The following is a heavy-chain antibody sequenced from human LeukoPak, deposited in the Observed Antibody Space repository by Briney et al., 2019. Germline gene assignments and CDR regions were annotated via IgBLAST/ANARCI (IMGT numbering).Heavy chain of an antibody. Sequence: PGGSLRLSCAASGFSFSNYAMSWVRQAPGKGLEWVSTISDSGGRTYYADSVKGRFTISRDNPKDTLYLHMSSLRAEDTAIHYCAKVPYSDYGSGRPPLDVWGQGTTVAVSS. V-gene: IGHV3-23*01. CDR2: ISDSGGRT. D-gene: IGHD3-10*01. CDR1: GFSFSNYA. CDR3: AKVPYSDYGSGRPPLDV. J-gene: IGHJ6*02.